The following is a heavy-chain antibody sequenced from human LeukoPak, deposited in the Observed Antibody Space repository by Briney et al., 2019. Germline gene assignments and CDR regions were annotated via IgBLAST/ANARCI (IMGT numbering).Heavy chain of an antibody. CDR1: GGSISSSSYY. V-gene: IGHV4-39*01. D-gene: IGHD6-13*01. CDR3: ARHKASSSWYYFDL. Sequence: PSETLSLTCTVSGGSISSSSYYWGWIRQPPGKGLEWIGFIYYTGSTYYNPSLKSRVTISVDTSKNQFSLKLSSVTAADTAVYYCARHKASSSWYYFDLWGQGTLVTVSS. CDR2: IYYTGST. J-gene: IGHJ4*02.